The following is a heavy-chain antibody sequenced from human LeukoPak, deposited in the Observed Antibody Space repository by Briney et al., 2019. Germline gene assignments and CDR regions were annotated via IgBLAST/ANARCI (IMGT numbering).Heavy chain of an antibody. V-gene: IGHV4-39*01. D-gene: IGHD4/OR15-4a*01. CDR2: FYYIGST. J-gene: IGHJ4*02. CDR3: ARYMPGTMFDY. Sequence: SETLSLTCIVSAASISSSSYYWGWIRQPPGKGLEWIGSFYYIGSTHYSPSLKSRVTISVDTSKNHFSLKLSSATAADTAIYYCARYMPGTMFDYWGQGTLVTASS. CDR1: AASISSSSYY.